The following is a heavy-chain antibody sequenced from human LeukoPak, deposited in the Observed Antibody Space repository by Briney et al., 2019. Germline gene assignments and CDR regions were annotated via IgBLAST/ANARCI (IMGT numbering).Heavy chain of an antibody. CDR3: ARGRTYYYDSSGPESGY. V-gene: IGHV4-34*01. CDR1: GGSFSGYY. CDR2: INHSGST. D-gene: IGHD3-22*01. J-gene: IGHJ4*02. Sequence: SETLSPTCAVYGGSFSGYYWSWIRQPPGRGLEWIGEINHSGSTNYNPSLKSRVTISVDTSKNQFSLKLSSVTAADTAVYYCARGRTYYYDSSGPESGYWGQGTLVTVSS.